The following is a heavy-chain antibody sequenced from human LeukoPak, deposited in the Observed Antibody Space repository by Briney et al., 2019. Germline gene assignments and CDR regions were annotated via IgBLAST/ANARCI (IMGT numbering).Heavy chain of an antibody. CDR1: GGSISSYY. V-gene: IGHV4-59*08. CDR2: IYYSGST. Sequence: NASETLSLTCTVSGGSISSYYWSWIRQPPGKGLEWIGYIYYSGSTNYNPSLKSRVTISVDTSKNQFSLKLRSVTAADTAVYYCARREAQPMWGQGTMVTVSS. J-gene: IGHJ3*02. CDR3: ARREAQPM. D-gene: IGHD2-2*01.